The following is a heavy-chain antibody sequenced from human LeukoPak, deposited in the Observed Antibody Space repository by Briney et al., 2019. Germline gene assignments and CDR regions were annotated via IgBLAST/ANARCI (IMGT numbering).Heavy chain of an antibody. Sequence: IPSETLSLTCDVSGGSVTSTNWWPWFRQPPGKGLEWIGEVHLDGRTNYNPSLKSRLVMSADLPENHISLKLTSVTAADTAVYYCAREGGFFRPLDYSGQGTLVTVSS. V-gene: IGHV4-4*02. CDR1: GGSVTSTNW. D-gene: IGHD6-25*01. CDR2: VHLDGRT. CDR3: AREGGFFRPLDY. J-gene: IGHJ4*02.